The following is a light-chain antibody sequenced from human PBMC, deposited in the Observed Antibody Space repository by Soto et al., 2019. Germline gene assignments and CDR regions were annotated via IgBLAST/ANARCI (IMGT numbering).Light chain of an antibody. CDR3: QQYHDLFT. V-gene: IGKV1-33*01. CDR2: DAS. CDR1: QDINNY. J-gene: IGKJ3*01. Sequence: DIQMTQSSSSLSASVGDRVTITCQATQDINNYLNWYQQKPGKVPKLLIYDASKLETGVPSRFSGAGSGTHFTFTISSLQPEDIATYYCQQYHDLFTFGPGTKVDVK.